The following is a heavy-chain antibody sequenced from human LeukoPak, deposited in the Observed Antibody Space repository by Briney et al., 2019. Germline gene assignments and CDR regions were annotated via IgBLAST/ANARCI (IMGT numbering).Heavy chain of an antibody. CDR3: AREGDYSKMSDY. V-gene: IGHV1-69*13. Sequence: SVKVSCKASGGTFSSYAISWVRQAPGQGLEWMGGIIPIFGTANYAQKFQGRVTITADESTSTAYMELRSLRSDDTAVYYCAREGDYSKMSDYWGQGTLVTVSS. CDR2: IIPIFGTA. CDR1: GGTFSSYA. J-gene: IGHJ4*02. D-gene: IGHD4-11*01.